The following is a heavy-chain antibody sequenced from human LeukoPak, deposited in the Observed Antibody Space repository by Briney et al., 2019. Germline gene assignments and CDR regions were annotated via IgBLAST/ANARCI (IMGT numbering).Heavy chain of an antibody. D-gene: IGHD5-24*01. J-gene: IGHJ4*02. V-gene: IGHV1-46*01. CDR2: INPISGST. CDR3: ARLATIGDYFDY. Sequence: GASVKVSFKASGYTFTTYYMHWVRQAPGQGLEWMGMINPISGSTRYAQQFQGRVTMTRDTSTSTVYMELSSLKSDDTAVYYCARLATIGDYFDYWGQGTLVTVSS. CDR1: GYTFTTYY.